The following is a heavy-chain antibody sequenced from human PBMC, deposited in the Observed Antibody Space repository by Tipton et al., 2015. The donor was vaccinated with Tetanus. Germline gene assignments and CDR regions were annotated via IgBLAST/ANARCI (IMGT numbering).Heavy chain of an antibody. CDR2: IYYSGST. Sequence: TLSLTCTVSGGSISSSSYYWGWIRQPPGKGLEWIGSIYYSGSTNYNPSLKSRVTISVDTSKNQFSLKLSSVTAADTAVYYCARVVHYNDSSGYPDAFDIWGQGTMVTVSS. J-gene: IGHJ3*02. D-gene: IGHD3-22*01. CDR1: GGSISSSSYY. CDR3: ARVVHYNDSSGYPDAFDI. V-gene: IGHV4-39*07.